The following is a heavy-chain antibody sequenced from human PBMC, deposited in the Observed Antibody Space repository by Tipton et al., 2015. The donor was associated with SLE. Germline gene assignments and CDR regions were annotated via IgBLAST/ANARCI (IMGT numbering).Heavy chain of an antibody. CDR1: GGSFSGYY. V-gene: IGHV4-34*01. Sequence: TLSLTCAVYGGSFSGYYWSWIRQPPGKGLEWSGEINHSGSTNYNPSLQSRGTISVDTSKNQFSLKLSSVTAAGTAVYYCARGRSSGWYAVFDYWGQGTLVTVSS. CDR3: ARGRSSGWYAVFDY. CDR2: INHSGST. D-gene: IGHD6-19*01. J-gene: IGHJ4*02.